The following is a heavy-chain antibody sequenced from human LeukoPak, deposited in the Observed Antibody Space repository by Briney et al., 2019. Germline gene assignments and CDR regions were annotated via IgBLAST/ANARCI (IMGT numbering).Heavy chain of an antibody. D-gene: IGHD6-19*01. CDR3: ARDGRAVADLYYYYYGMDV. CDR1: GYTFTSYG. V-gene: IGHV1-18*01. CDR2: ISAYNGNT. Sequence: ASVKVSCKASGYTFTSYGISWVRQAPEQGLEWMGWISAYNGNTNYAQKLQGRVTMTIDTSTSTAYMELRSLRSDDTAVYYCARDGRAVADLYYYYYGMDVWGQGTTVTVSS. J-gene: IGHJ6*02.